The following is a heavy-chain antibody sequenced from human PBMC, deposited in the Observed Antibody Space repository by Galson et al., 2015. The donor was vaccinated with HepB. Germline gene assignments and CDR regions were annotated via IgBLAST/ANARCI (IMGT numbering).Heavy chain of an antibody. CDR3: AKERSTHSYYYGMDV. Sequence: SLRLSCAASGFTFDDYAMHWVRQAPGRGLEWVSGISWKSGSIGYADSVKGRFTISRDSAKNSLYLQMNSLRAEDTALYYCAKERSTHSYYYGMDVWGQGTTVTVSS. V-gene: IGHV3-9*01. CDR1: GFTFDDYA. J-gene: IGHJ6*02. CDR2: ISWKSGSI. D-gene: IGHD2-15*01.